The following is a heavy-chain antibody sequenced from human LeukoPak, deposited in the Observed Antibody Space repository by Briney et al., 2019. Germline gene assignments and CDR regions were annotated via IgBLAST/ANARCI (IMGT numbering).Heavy chain of an antibody. CDR3: ARDEGAVAGTGFDY. CDR2: MSSSGYTI. V-gene: IGHV3-11*01. J-gene: IGHJ4*02. D-gene: IGHD6-19*01. CDR1: GFTFNDYY. Sequence: GGSLRLSCAASGFTFNDYYMSWIRQAPGKGLEWASYMSSSGYTIYYADSVEGRFTISRDNAKNSLYLQMNSLRAEDTAVYYCARDEGAVAGTGFDYWGQGTLVTVSS.